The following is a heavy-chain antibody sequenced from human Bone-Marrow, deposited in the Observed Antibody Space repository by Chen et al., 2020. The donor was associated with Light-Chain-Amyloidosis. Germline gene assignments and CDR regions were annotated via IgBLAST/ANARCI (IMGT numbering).Heavy chain of an antibody. CDR3: ARVMTTVTTCLDY. Sequence: QVQLVESGGGLVKPGGSLRLSCAASGFTFSDYYMSWIRQAPGKGLEWVSYISSSGSTIYYAVSVKGRFTITSDNAKNSLYLQRNSLRAEDTAVYYCARVMTTVTTCLDYWGQGTLVTVSS. J-gene: IGHJ4*02. V-gene: IGHV3-11*01. D-gene: IGHD4-17*01. CDR1: GFTFSDYY. CDR2: ISSSGSTI.